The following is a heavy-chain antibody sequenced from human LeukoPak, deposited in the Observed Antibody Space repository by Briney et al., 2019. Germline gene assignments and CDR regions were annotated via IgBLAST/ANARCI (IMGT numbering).Heavy chain of an antibody. J-gene: IGHJ4*02. CDR1: GFTFSTYS. V-gene: IGHV3-30*03. CDR3: AREFGHDRWYFDY. Sequence: GGSLRLSCAISGFTFSTYSIHWVRQAPGKGLEWVTVISADGRIQYYSDSVKGRFTISRDNSLNTLHLQMNNLRAGDTAVYYCAREFGHDRWYFDYWGQGALVTVSS. D-gene: IGHD5-12*01. CDR2: ISADGRIQ.